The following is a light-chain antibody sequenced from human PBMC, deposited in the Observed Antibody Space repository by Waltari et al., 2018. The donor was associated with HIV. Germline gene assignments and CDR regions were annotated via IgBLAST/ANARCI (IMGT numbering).Light chain of an antibody. CDR1: QSVNSRS. CDR3: HQYGSSPDT. CDR2: RAS. V-gene: IGKV3-20*01. J-gene: IGKJ2*01. Sequence: EVVLTQSPATLSLSPGDSATLSCGASQSVNSRSLAWYQQRPGQDPRLLIYRASGRAPGVPDKFAGRVSGTEFTLTISRLDPDVFAVYLCHQYGSSPDTFGQGTKLEIK.